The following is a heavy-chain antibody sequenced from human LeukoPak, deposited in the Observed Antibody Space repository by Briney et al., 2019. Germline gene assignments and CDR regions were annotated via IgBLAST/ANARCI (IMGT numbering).Heavy chain of an antibody. Sequence: PGRSLRLSCTASGFTFGDYAMNWVRQAPGKGLEWVGFIRSKVYRGTTEYAASVKGRFTISRDDSKSIAYLQMNSLKTEDTAVYYCIRGPRAGIQLWLPLDYWGQGTLVTVSS. V-gene: IGHV3-49*04. CDR1: GFTFGDYA. CDR2: IRSKVYRGTT. D-gene: IGHD5-18*01. J-gene: IGHJ4*02. CDR3: IRGPRAGIQLWLPLDY.